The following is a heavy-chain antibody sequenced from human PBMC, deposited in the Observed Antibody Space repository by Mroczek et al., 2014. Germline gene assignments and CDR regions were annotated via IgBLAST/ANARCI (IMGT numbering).Heavy chain of an antibody. J-gene: IGHJ6*02. V-gene: IGHV4-39*01. Sequence: QVQLQESGPGLVKPSETLSLTCTVSGGSISSSSYYWGWIRQPPGKGLEWIGSIYYSGSTYYNPSLKSRVTISVDTSKNQFSLKLSSVTAADTAVYYCASRIIVVVPAAIREPNQDVWGQGTTVTVSS. D-gene: IGHD2-2*02. CDR3: ASRIIVVVPAAIREPNQDV. CDR1: GGSISSSSYY. CDR2: IYYSGST.